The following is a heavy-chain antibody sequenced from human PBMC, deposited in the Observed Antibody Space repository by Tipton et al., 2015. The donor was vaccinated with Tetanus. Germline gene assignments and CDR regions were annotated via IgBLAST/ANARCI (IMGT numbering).Heavy chain of an antibody. Sequence: TLSLTCTVSGGSISTYHWNWIRQFPGKGLEWIGYIDYFGTTKYNPSLKSRVAMSVDTSKNQMSLKLSSVTSADTAVYYCARTSGYLYSSYWGQGALVTVSS. J-gene: IGHJ1*01. D-gene: IGHD3-3*01. V-gene: IGHV4-59*01. CDR2: IDYFGTT. CDR1: GGSISTYH. CDR3: ARTSGYLYSSY.